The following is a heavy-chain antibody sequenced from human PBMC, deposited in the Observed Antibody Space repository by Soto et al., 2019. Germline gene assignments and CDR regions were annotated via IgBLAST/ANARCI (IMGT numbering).Heavy chain of an antibody. D-gene: IGHD5-12*01. CDR1: GGSFSGYY. Sequence: SETLSLTCAVYGGSFSGYYWSWIRQPPGKGLEWIGEINHSGSTNYNPSLKSRVTISVDTSKNQFSLKLSSVTAADTAVYYCARGGIVATINWFDPWGQGTPVTVSS. J-gene: IGHJ5*02. V-gene: IGHV4-34*01. CDR3: ARGGIVATINWFDP. CDR2: INHSGST.